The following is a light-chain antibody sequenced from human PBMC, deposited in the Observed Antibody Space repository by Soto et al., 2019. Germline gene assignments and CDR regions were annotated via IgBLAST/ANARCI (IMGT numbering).Light chain of an antibody. CDR3: LQHHSYPQT. CDR1: QGISSY. Sequence: AILITQSPSSFSASTGYIFTITLRASQGISSYLAWYQQKPGKAPKLLIYAASTLQSGVPSRFSGSGSGTEFTLTISSLQPEDVATYYCLQHHSYPQTFGQGTKVDIK. CDR2: AAS. V-gene: IGKV1-8*01. J-gene: IGKJ1*01.